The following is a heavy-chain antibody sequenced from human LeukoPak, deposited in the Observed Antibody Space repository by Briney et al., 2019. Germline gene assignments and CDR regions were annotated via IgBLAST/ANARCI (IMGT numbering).Heavy chain of an antibody. CDR3: ARVHLEMATMGAFLGFDY. CDR1: GFTFSSYS. D-gene: IGHD5-24*01. CDR2: ISSSSSYI. Sequence: GGSLRLSCAASGFTFSSYSMNWVRQAPGKGLEWVSSISSSSSYIYYADSVKGRFTISRDNAKNSLYLQMNSLRAEDTAVYYCARVHLEMATMGAFLGFDYWGQGTLVTVSS. V-gene: IGHV3-21*01. J-gene: IGHJ4*02.